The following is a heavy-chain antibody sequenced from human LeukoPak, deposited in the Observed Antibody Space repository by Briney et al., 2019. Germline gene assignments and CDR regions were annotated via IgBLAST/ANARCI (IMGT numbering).Heavy chain of an antibody. V-gene: IGHV4-31*03. CDR1: GGSIGSGGYY. D-gene: IGHD2-2*01. J-gene: IGHJ5*02. Sequence: PSQTLSLTCTVSGGSIGSGGYYWSWIRQHPGKGLEWIGYIYYSGSTYYNPSLKSRVTISVDTSKNQFSLKLSSVTAADTAVYYCARTSYCSSTSCYARGNWFDPWGQGTLVTVSS. CDR2: IYYSGST. CDR3: ARTSYCSSTSCYARGNWFDP.